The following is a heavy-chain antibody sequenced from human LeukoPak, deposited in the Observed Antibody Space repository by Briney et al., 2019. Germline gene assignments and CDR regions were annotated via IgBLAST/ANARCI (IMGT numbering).Heavy chain of an antibody. Sequence: SETLSLTCTVSGGSISSYYWSWIRQPPGKGLEWIGYIYYSGSTNYNPSLKGRVTISVDTSKNQFSLKLSSVTAADTAVYYCARVPAAIEAYYYYMDVWGKGTTVTVSS. CDR1: GGSISSYY. D-gene: IGHD2-2*02. CDR2: IYYSGST. CDR3: ARVPAAIEAYYYYMDV. V-gene: IGHV4-59*13. J-gene: IGHJ6*03.